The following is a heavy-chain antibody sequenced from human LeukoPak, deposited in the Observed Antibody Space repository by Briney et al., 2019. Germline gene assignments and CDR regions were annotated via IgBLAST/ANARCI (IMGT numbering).Heavy chain of an antibody. CDR1: GFTFSSYA. CDR3: ARVGDPGAFDI. V-gene: IGHV3-64*01. J-gene: IGHJ3*02. Sequence: GGSLRLSCAASGFTFSSYAMHWVRQAPGRGLEYVSAINYNEGGTYYANSVKGRFTISRDNSKNTLYLQMGSLRSEDMAVYYCARVGDPGAFDIWGQGTVVIVSS. D-gene: IGHD3-10*01. CDR2: INYNEGGT.